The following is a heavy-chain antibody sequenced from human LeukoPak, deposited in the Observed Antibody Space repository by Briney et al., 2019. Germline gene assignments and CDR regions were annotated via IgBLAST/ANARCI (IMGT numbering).Heavy chain of an antibody. CDR3: ARGRDIVLMVYAKIRSRFDP. J-gene: IGHJ5*02. CDR2: INHSGST. CDR1: GGSFSGYY. D-gene: IGHD2-8*01. Sequence: SXXLSLTCAVYGGSFSGYYWSWIRQPPGKGLEWIGEINHSGSTNYNPSLKRRVTISVETSKNQFSLKLRYVDAEDKAVYYCARGRDIVLMVYAKIRSRFDPWGQGTLVTVSS. V-gene: IGHV4-34*01.